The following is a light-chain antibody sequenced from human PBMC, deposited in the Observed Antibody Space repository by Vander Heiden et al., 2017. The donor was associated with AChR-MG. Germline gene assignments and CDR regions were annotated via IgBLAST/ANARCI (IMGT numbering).Light chain of an antibody. CDR1: KLGHKY. CDR3: QAWDSTTVA. Sequence: SYELTQPPSVSVSPGQTATIPCSGDKLGHKYVSWYQQKPGQSPVVVIYQDDKRPSGIPERFSGSNSGNTATLTISGTQTLDESDYYCQAWDSTTVAFGGGTKLTVL. J-gene: IGLJ2*01. CDR2: QDD. V-gene: IGLV3-1*01.